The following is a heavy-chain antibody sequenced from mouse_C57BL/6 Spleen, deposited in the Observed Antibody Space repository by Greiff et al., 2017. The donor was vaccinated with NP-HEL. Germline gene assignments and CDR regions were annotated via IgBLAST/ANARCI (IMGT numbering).Heavy chain of an antibody. CDR2: ISRGSSTI. Sequence: EVMLVESGGGLVKPGGSLKLSCAASGFTFSDYGMHWVRQAPGTGLEWVAYISRGSSTIYYADTVKGRFTISRDNAKNTLFMQMTSLRSEDTAMYYCARGYYDYDWDFDYWGQGTTLTVSS. CDR1: GFTFSDYG. V-gene: IGHV5-17*01. D-gene: IGHD2-4*01. J-gene: IGHJ2*01. CDR3: ARGYYDYDWDFDY.